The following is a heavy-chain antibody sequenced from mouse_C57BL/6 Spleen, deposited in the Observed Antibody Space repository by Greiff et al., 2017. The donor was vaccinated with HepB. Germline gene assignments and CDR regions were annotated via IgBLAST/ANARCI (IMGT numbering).Heavy chain of an antibody. CDR3: ARSGYYDSAWFAY. CDR1: GYTFTSYW. V-gene: IGHV1-64*01. D-gene: IGHD2-4*01. CDR2: IHPNSGST. J-gene: IGHJ3*01. Sequence: VKLQQPGAELVKPGASVKLSCKASGYTFTSYWMHWVKQRPGQGLEWIGMIHPNSGSTNYNEKFKSKATLTVDKSSSTAYMQLSSLTSEDSAVYYCARSGYYDSAWFAYWGQGTLVTVSA.